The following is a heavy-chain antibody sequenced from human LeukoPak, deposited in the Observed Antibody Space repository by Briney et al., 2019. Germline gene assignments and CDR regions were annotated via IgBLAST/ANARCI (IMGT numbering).Heavy chain of an antibody. J-gene: IGHJ4*02. D-gene: IGHD3-10*01. Sequence: GGSLRLSCAASGFSFSSFWIHWVRQDPGKGLLWVSRITADGTNAKYADSVRGRFTISRDNAKNTVYLQMNSLRAEDTALYYCVRDGGSWTPFDYWGQGTLVTVSS. V-gene: IGHV3-74*01. CDR1: GFSFSSFW. CDR2: ITADGTNA. CDR3: VRDGGSWTPFDY.